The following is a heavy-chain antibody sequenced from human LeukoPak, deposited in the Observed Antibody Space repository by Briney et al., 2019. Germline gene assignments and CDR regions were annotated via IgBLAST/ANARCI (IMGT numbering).Heavy chain of an antibody. D-gene: IGHD3-10*01. CDR1: GYTFTGYY. V-gene: IGHV1-46*01. CDR2: INLSGGTT. J-gene: IGHJ4*02. Sequence: ASVKVSCKASGYTFTGYYMHWVRQAPGQGLEWMGIINLSGGTTIYAQNFQGRVTMTTDTSTSTAYMELRSLGSDDTAVYYCARPVVGSWGYYFDYWGQGTLVTVSS. CDR3: ARPVVGSWGYYFDY.